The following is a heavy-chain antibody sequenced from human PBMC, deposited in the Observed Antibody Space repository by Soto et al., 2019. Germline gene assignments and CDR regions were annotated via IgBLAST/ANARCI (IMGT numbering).Heavy chain of an antibody. CDR1: GGSISSGGYY. CDR3: ARAGRYCSSTSCQYFDY. V-gene: IGHV4-31*03. D-gene: IGHD2-2*01. J-gene: IGHJ4*02. Sequence: SETLSLTCTVSGGSISSGGYYWSWIRQHTRKSLKRIGYINYSGSTYYNPSLKSRVTISVDTSKNQFSLKLSSVTAADTAVYYCARAGRYCSSTSCQYFDYWGQGTLVTVSS. CDR2: INYSGST.